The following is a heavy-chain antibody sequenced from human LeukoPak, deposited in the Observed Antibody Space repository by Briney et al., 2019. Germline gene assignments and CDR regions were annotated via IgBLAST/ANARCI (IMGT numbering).Heavy chain of an antibody. D-gene: IGHD4-17*01. CDR2: ISAYNGNT. V-gene: IGHV1-18*01. Sequence: GASVKVSCKASGYTFTSYGISWVRQAPGQGLEWMGWISAYNGNTNYAQKLQGRVTMTTDTSTSTAYMELRSLRSDDTAVYYCVRDVHGDYGPGWFDPWGQGTLVSVSS. CDR1: GYTFTSYG. CDR3: VRDVHGDYGPGWFDP. J-gene: IGHJ5*02.